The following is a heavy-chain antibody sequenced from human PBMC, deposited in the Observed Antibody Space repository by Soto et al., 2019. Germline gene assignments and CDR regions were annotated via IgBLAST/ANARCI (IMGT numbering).Heavy chain of an antibody. CDR3: AKDRSMVPMGPFDY. CDR1: GFTFSSYA. D-gene: IGHD3-10*01. Sequence: HPGGSLRLSXAASGFTFSSYAMSWVRQAPGKGLEWVSAISGSGGSTYYADSVKGRFTISRDNSKNTLYLQMNSLRAEDTAVYYCAKDRSMVPMGPFDYWGRGTLVTVSS. V-gene: IGHV3-23*01. J-gene: IGHJ4*02. CDR2: ISGSGGST.